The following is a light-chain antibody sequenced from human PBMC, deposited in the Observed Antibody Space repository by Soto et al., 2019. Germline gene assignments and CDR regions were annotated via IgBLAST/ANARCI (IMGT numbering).Light chain of an antibody. Sequence: EIVMTQSPANLSVSPGDRATLSCRASQSVSSNLAWYQQKPGQGPRLLIYGASTRATSVPARFSGSGSGTEFTHTINSLQSEDFVVYYCHQYNKWPPYTFGQGTRLELK. CDR1: QSVSSN. J-gene: IGKJ2*01. CDR2: GAS. CDR3: HQYNKWPPYT. V-gene: IGKV3-15*01.